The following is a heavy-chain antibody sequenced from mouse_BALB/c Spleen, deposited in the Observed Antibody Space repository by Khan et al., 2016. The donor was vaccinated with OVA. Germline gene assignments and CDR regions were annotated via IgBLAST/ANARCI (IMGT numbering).Heavy chain of an antibody. V-gene: IGHV3-2*02. CDR1: GYSITSDYA. CDR2: ISSTGYT. CDR3: ARSLYYSDSYAMDY. Sequence: EVQLQESGPGLVKPSQSLSLTCTVTGYSITSDYAWNWIRQFPGNKLEWMGYISSTGYTTYNPHLKSRVSITRDTCKNQVFLQWNSVTTEDTATYYCARSLYYSDSYAMDYWGQGTSVTVSS. J-gene: IGHJ4*01. D-gene: IGHD2-13*01.